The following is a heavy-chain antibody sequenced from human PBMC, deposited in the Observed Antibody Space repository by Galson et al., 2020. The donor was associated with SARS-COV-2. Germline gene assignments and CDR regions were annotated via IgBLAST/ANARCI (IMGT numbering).Heavy chain of an antibody. J-gene: IGHJ3*02. V-gene: IGHV1-46*01. Sequence: ASVKVSCKASGYTFTSYYMHWVRQAPGQGLEWMGIINPSGGSTSYAQKFQGRVTMTRETSTSTVYMELSSLRSEETAVYYCSRSRRDNLYYDILTGYSQRLDAFDIWGQGTMVTVSS. CDR2: INPSGGST. CDR3: SRSRRDNLYYDILTGYSQRLDAFDI. D-gene: IGHD3-9*01. CDR1: GYTFTSYY.